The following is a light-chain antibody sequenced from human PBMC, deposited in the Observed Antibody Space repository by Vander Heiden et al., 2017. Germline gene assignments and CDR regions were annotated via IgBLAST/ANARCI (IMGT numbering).Light chain of an antibody. Sequence: DIQMTQSPSSLSASVGDRVTITCRASQSISSYLSWYQQKPGKAPNLLIYAASGLFSGVPSRFSGRGSGTDFTLTISRLQPEDFATYYCQQSDSTPYTFGQGTKLEIK. V-gene: IGKV1-39*01. CDR2: AAS. CDR1: QSISSY. J-gene: IGKJ2*01. CDR3: QQSDSTPYT.